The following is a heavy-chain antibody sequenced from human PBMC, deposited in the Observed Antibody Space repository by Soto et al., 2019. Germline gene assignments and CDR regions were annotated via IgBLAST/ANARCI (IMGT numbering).Heavy chain of an antibody. CDR3: AREHSSSSFEGSMDV. J-gene: IGHJ6*02. CDR2: ISYDGSNK. CDR1: GFTFSSYA. D-gene: IGHD6-6*01. Sequence: QVQLVESGGGVVQPGRSLRLSCAASGFTFSSYAMHWVRQAPGKGLEWVAVISYDGSNKYYADSVKGRFTISRDNSKNTLYLQMNSLRAEDTAVYYCAREHSSSSFEGSMDVWGQGTTVTVSS. V-gene: IGHV3-30-3*01.